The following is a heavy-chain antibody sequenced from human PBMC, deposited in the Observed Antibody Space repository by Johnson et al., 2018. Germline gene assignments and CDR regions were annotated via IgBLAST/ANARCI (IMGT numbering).Heavy chain of an antibody. J-gene: IGHJ1*01. CDR2: ISADATNK. Sequence: QVQLVESGGGVVQXGRSLRLSCAVSGFTFTTFPMHWVRQAPGKGPEWVAAISADATNKYYGDSVKGRFTLSRDNPKNILYLQMNSLRGEDTAVYYCAREAEYSVEYFQYWGQGTLVTVSS. CDR1: GFTFTTFP. V-gene: IGHV3-30-3*01. CDR3: AREAEYSVEYFQY. D-gene: IGHD5/OR15-5a*01.